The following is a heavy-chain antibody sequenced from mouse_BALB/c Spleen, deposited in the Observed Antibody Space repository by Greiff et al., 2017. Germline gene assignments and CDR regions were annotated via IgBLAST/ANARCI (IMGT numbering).Heavy chain of an antibody. CDR3: ARSPYYYGSSHWYFDV. CDR2: ISSGSSTI. CDR1: GFTFSSFG. D-gene: IGHD1-1*01. Sequence: EVHLVESGGGLVQPGGSRKLSCAASGFTFSSFGMHWVRQAPEKGLEWVAYISSGSSTIYYADTVKGRFTISRDNPKNTLFLQMTSLRSEDTAMYYCARSPYYYGSSHWYFDVWGAGTTVTVSS. J-gene: IGHJ1*01. V-gene: IGHV5-17*02.